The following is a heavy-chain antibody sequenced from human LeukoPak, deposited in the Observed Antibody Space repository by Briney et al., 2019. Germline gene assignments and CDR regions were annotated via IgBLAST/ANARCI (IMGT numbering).Heavy chain of an antibody. V-gene: IGHV4-61*01. CDR2: IYYSGST. J-gene: IGHJ4*02. CDR1: GGSFNSGSYY. Sequence: PSETLSLTCTVSGGSFNSGSYYWNWIRQPPGKGLEWIGYIYYSGSTNYNPSLKSRVTISVDTSKNQFSLKLSSVTAADTAVYYCARAAYSGSYHSDYWGQGTLVTDSS. D-gene: IGHD1-26*01. CDR3: ARAAYSGSYHSDY.